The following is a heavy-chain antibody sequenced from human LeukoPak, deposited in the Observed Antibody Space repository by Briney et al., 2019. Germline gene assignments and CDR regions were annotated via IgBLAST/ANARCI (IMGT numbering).Heavy chain of an antibody. CDR1: GGSISSSSYY. V-gene: IGHV4-39*01. CDR3: ASNSGSYGGVDY. Sequence: PSGTLSLTCTVSGGSISSSSYYWGWIRQPPGKGLEWIGSIYYSGSTYYNPSLKSRVTISVDTSKNQFSLKLSSVTAADTAVYYCASNSGSYGGVDYWGQGTLVTVSS. CDR2: IYYSGST. J-gene: IGHJ4*02. D-gene: IGHD1-26*01.